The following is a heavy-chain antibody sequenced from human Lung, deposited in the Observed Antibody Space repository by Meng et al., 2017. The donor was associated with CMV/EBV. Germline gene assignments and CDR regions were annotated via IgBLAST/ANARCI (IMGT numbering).Heavy chain of an antibody. J-gene: IGHJ6*02. Sequence: GGSLRLSXAASGFTFTTYAIHWVRQAPGKGLEWVAVISYDGSNKYYADSVKGRFTISRDNSKNTLYLQMNSLRTVDTAVYSCARGEQLWLLLDVWGQGTTVTVSS. CDR2: ISYDGSNK. V-gene: IGHV3-30*04. CDR3: ARGEQLWLLLDV. CDR1: GFTFTTYA. D-gene: IGHD5-18*01.